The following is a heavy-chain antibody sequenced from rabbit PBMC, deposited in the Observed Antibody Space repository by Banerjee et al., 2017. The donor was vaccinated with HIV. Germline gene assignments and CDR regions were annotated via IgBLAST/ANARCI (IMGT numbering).Heavy chain of an antibody. CDR1: GFSFSGSYY. J-gene: IGHJ4*01. CDR3: ARDAGYAGSNL. Sequence: QSLEESGGDLVKPGASLTLTCTASGFSFSGSYYMCWVRQAPGKGLEWIACIATGSSGSTYYASWVNGRFTISKTSSTTVDLKMTSLTAADTATYFCARDAGYAGSNLWGQGTLVTVS. V-gene: IGHV1S40*01. CDR2: IATGSSGST. D-gene: IGHD4-2*01.